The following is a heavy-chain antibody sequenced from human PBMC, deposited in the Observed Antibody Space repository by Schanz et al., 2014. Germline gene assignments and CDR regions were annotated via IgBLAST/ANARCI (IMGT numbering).Heavy chain of an antibody. CDR1: GGSIRSGTYY. J-gene: IGHJ2*01. CDR3: ARDTTWRLDL. Sequence: QVQLQESGPGLVKPSQTLSLTCTVSGGSIRSGTYYWSWIRQPAGKALEWVGRVFPNGITNYNPSLKSRSTISLDASKSQFCLTVTSLAAADTAVYYCARDTTWRLDLWGRGTLVTVSS. D-gene: IGHD1-1*01. CDR2: VFPNGIT. V-gene: IGHV4-61*02.